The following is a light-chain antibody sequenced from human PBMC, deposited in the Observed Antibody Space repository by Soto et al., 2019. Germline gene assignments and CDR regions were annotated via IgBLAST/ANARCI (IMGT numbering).Light chain of an antibody. CDR1: QSVSDN. CDR3: QQYNDWPIN. CDR2: GAS. J-gene: IGKJ5*01. Sequence: EVVLTQSPVTLSMSPGDSATLSCRASQSVSDNFAWYHQKPGQAPRLLIYGASTRATGIPARFSGSGSGTEITLTISSLQSEDFAVYYCQQYNDWPINFGQGTRLEIK. V-gene: IGKV3-15*01.